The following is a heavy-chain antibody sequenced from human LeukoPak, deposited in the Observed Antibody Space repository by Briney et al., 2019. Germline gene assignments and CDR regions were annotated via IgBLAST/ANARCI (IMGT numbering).Heavy chain of an antibody. V-gene: IGHV3-7*01. CDR1: GFTFSNYW. CDR2: INQGGSDK. CDR3: ARTSRSSSIDD. Sequence: AGGSLRLYCAASGFTFSNYWMSWVRQAPRKGLEWVANINQGGSDKSYVDSVKGRFTISRDNAKNSLYLEMNSLRVEDTAMYYCARTSRSSSIDDWGQGTLVTVSS. D-gene: IGHD2-15*01. J-gene: IGHJ4*02.